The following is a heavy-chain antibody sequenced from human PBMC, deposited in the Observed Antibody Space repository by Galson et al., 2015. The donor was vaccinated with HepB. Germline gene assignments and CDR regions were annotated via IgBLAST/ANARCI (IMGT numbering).Heavy chain of an antibody. CDR1: GFTFNKAW. CDR3: TTAGSYCAGDCYAVDV. V-gene: IGHV3-15*01. J-gene: IGHJ6*02. D-gene: IGHD2-21*01. CDR2: IKSKVYGGTT. Sequence: SLRLSCAASGFTFNKAWMSWVRQAPGKGLEWVGRIKSKVYGGTTDYASPVKGRFTISRDDSKNTAYLQMNSLKTEDTAVYYCTTAGSYCAGDCYAVDVWGQGTTVSVSS.